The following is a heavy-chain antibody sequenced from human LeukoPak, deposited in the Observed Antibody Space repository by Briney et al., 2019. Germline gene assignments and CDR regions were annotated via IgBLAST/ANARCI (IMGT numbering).Heavy chain of an antibody. Sequence: SETLSLTCAVYGGSFSGYYWSWIRQPPGKGLEWIGEINHSGSTNYNPSLKSRVTISVDTSKNQFSLKLSSVTAADTAVYYCARDYDFSSLYYYMDVWGKGTTVTVSS. J-gene: IGHJ6*03. CDR2: INHSGST. CDR3: ARDYDFSSLYYYMDV. CDR1: GGSFSGYY. D-gene: IGHD3-3*01. V-gene: IGHV4-34*01.